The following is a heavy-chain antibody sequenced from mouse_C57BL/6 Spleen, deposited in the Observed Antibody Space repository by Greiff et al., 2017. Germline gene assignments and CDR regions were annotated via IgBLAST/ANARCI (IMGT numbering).Heavy chain of an antibody. D-gene: IGHD1-1*01. Sequence: QVQLQQPGAELVMPGASVKLSCKASGYTFTSYWMHWVKQRPGQGLEWIGEIDPSDSYTNYNQKFKGKSTLTVDKASSTAYMQRSSLTSEDSAVYYCALVATNLDYWGQGTTLTVSS. V-gene: IGHV1-69*01. J-gene: IGHJ2*01. CDR2: IDPSDSYT. CDR3: ALVATNLDY. CDR1: GYTFTSYW.